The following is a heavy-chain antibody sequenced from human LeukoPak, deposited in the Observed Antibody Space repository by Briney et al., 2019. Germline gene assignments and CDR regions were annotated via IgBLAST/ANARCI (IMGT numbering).Heavy chain of an antibody. Sequence: GASVKVSCKASGYTFTGYYMHWVRQAPGQGLEWMGWINPNSGGTNYAQKFQGRVTMTRDTSISTAYMELSRLRSDDTAVYYCARSWSIAARPPNYWGQGTLVTVSS. CDR3: ARSWSIAARPPNY. D-gene: IGHD6-6*01. V-gene: IGHV1-2*02. J-gene: IGHJ4*02. CDR1: GYTFTGYY. CDR2: INPNSGGT.